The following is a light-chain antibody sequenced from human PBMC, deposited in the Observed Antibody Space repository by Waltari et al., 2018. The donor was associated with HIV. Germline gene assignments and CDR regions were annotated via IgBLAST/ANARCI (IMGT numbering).Light chain of an antibody. CDR1: SSDVGGYNY. CDR2: EVS. J-gene: IGLJ2*01. CDR3: SSYTSSSTLV. Sequence: QSALTQPASVSGSPGQSITISCTGTSSDVGGYNYVSWYQQHPDKAPTLLIYEVSSRPSGISSRVSGCKSANTASLTISGLQADDEADYYCSSYTSSSTLVFGGGTKLTVL. V-gene: IGLV2-14*01.